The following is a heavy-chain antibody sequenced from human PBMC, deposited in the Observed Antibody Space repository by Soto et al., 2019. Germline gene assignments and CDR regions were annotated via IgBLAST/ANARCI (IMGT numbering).Heavy chain of an antibody. CDR3: ARDGXGRYSSSWYPGTGGMDV. J-gene: IGHJ6*02. CDR1: GGSISSGGYY. Sequence: SETLSLTCTVSGGSISSGGYYWSWIRQHPGKGLEWIGYIYYSGSTYYNPSLKSRVTISVDTSKNQFSLKLSSVTAADTAVYYCARDGXGRYSSSWYPGTGGMDVWGQGTTVTVSS. CDR2: IYYSGST. V-gene: IGHV4-31*03. D-gene: IGHD6-13*01.